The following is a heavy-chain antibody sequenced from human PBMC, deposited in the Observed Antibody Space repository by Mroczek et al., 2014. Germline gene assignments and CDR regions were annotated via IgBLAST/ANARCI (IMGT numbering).Heavy chain of an antibody. CDR1: GFSLTNARMG. CDR3: ARMVAYGDSVLSNWYFDL. D-gene: IGHD4-17*01. J-gene: IGHJ2*01. V-gene: IGHV2-26*01. CDR2: IFSNDEE. Sequence: QVTLKESGPVLVKPTETLTLTCTVSGFSLTNARMGVSWIRQPPGKALEWPAHIFSNDEESYSTPLRSRLTISKDTSKSQVVLTITNMDPMSTATYYCARMVAYGDSVLSNWYFDLWGRGTLVTVSS.